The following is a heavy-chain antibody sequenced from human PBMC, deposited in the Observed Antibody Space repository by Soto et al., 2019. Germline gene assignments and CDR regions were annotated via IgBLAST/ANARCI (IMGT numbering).Heavy chain of an antibody. Sequence: VASVKVSCKASGYTFTSYYMHWVRQAPGQGLEWMGIINPSGGSTSYAQKFQGRVTMTRDTSTSTVYMELSSLRSEDTAVYYCATSKNIPKSVIGYCSGGSCYGGNYWGQGTLVTVSS. CDR2: INPSGGST. CDR3: ATSKNIPKSVIGYCSGGSCYGGNY. V-gene: IGHV1-46*01. D-gene: IGHD2-15*01. CDR1: GYTFTSYY. J-gene: IGHJ4*02.